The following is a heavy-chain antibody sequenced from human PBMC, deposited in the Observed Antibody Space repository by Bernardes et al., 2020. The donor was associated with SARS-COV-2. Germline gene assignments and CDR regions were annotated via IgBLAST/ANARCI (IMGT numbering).Heavy chain of an antibody. J-gene: IGHJ2*01. CDR2: LNYRSSHI. Sequence: GGSLRLSCAASGFTFSSYSMSWVRQAPGKGLEWVSYLNYRSSHIYYADSVKGRFTISRDNAKNSVYLQMNSLRVEDMAVYYCARFPISAAGSAWYFDFWGRGTLVTVSS. CDR3: ARFPISAAGSAWYFDF. V-gene: IGHV3-21*01. D-gene: IGHD6-13*01. CDR1: GFTFSSYS.